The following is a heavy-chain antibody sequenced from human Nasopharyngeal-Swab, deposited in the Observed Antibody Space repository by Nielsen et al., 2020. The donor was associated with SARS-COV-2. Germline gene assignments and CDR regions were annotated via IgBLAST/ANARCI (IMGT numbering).Heavy chain of an antibody. J-gene: IGHJ4*02. CDR2: ISSTGSTI. V-gene: IGHV3-48*03. D-gene: IGHD4-17*01. Sequence: GESLKISCAASGFTFSAYDMNWVRQAPGKGLEWVSYISSTGSTINYADSVKGRVTISRDNAKNSLYLQMNSLRAEDTAVYYCARATTVTFHYWGQGTLVTVSS. CDR3: ARATTVTFHY. CDR1: GFTFSAYD.